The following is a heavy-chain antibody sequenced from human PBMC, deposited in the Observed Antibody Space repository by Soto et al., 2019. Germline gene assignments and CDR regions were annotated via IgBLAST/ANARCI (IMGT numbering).Heavy chain of an antibody. Sequence: SETLSLTCTVSGGSISSSSYYWGWIRQPPGKGLEWIGSIYYSGSTYYNPSLKSRVTISVDTSKNQFSLKLNSVTAADTAVYYCARLADSSSWYVFYYYGMDVWGQGTTVTVSS. V-gene: IGHV4-39*01. D-gene: IGHD6-13*01. CDR3: ARLADSSSWYVFYYYGMDV. CDR2: IYYSGST. CDR1: GGSISSSSYY. J-gene: IGHJ6*02.